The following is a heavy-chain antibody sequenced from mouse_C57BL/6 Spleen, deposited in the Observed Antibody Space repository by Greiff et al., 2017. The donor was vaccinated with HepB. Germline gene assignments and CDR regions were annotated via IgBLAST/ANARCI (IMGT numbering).Heavy chain of an antibody. V-gene: IGHV1-82*01. CDR2: IYPGDGDT. Sequence: VQLQQSGPELVKPGASVKISCKASGYAFSSSWMNWVKQRPGKGLEWIGRIYPGDGDTNYNGKFKGKATLTADKSSSTAYMQLSSLTSEDSAVYFCARDYGSSYLDYWGQGTTLTVSS. D-gene: IGHD1-1*01. CDR1: GYAFSSSW. J-gene: IGHJ2*01. CDR3: ARDYGSSYLDY.